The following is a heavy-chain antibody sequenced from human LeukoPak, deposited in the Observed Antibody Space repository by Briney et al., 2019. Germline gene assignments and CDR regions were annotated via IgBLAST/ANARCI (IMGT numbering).Heavy chain of an antibody. J-gene: IGHJ4*02. CDR1: GFTFSTYW. CDR2: IKQDGSEK. Sequence: GGSLRLSCAASGFTFSTYWMSWVRQAPGKGLEWVANIKQDGSEKYYVDSVKGRFTIYRDNAKNSLYLQMNSLRAEDTAMYYCARDGAGNDYWGQGTLVTVSS. D-gene: IGHD6-13*01. V-gene: IGHV3-7*01. CDR3: ARDGAGNDY.